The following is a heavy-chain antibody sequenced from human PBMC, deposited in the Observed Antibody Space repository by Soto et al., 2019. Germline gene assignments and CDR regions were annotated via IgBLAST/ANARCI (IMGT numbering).Heavy chain of an antibody. CDR3: AHRQSSRAAAGFDP. CDR1: GFSLSTSGVG. Sequence: QITLKESGPTLVKPTQTLTLTCTFSGFSLSTSGVGVGWIRQPPGKALEWLALIYWDDDKRYSPSLKSRLTITKXTXKNQVLLTMTNMDPVDTATYYCAHRQSSRAAAGFDPWGQGTLVTVSS. CDR2: IYWDDDK. V-gene: IGHV2-5*02. D-gene: IGHD6-13*01. J-gene: IGHJ5*02.